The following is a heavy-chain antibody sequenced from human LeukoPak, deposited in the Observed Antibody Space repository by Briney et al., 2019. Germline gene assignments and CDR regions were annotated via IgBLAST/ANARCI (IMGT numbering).Heavy chain of an antibody. D-gene: IGHD3/OR15-3a*01. J-gene: IGHJ4*02. V-gene: IGHV4-39*01. CDR1: GVSISSSNSY. Sequence: SETLSLTCTVSGVSISSSNSYWGWIRQPPGKGLEWIGSIYYSGNTYYNASLKSQVSISIDTSKNQFSLKLTSVTAADTAVYYCARQTGSGLFILLGGQGTLVTVSS. CDR3: ARQTGSGLFILL. CDR2: IYYSGNT.